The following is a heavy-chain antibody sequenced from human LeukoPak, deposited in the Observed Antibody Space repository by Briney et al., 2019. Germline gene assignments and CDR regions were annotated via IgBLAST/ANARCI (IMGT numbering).Heavy chain of an antibody. CDR1: GFTFSSYA. V-gene: IGHV3-23*01. J-gene: IGHJ3*02. D-gene: IGHD3-10*01. CDR3: AKLDDYGSGTYSDGPRLSSGSDKYDAFDI. CDR2: ISGSGANT. Sequence: PGGSLRLSCAASGFTFSSYAMTWVRQAPGKGLEWVSSISGSGANTYYADSVKGRFTISRDNSKNTLYLQMNSLRAEDTAVFYCAKLDDYGSGTYSDGPRLSSGSDKYDAFDIWGQGTMVIVSS.